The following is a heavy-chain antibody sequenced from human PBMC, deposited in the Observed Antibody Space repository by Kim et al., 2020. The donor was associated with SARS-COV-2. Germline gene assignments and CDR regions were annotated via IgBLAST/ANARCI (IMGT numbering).Heavy chain of an antibody. CDR2: ISSSSSYI. D-gene: IGHD3-22*01. V-gene: IGHV3-21*04. CDR1: GFTFSSYS. Sequence: GGSLRLSCAASGFTFSSYSMNWVRQAPGKGLEWVSSISSSSSYIYYADSVKGRFTISRDNAKNSLYLQMNSLRAEDTAVYYCASGDSGGTTYFTVYYDSSGLGYFDYWGQGTLVTVSS. CDR3: ASGDSGGTTYFTVYYDSSGLGYFDY. J-gene: IGHJ4*02.